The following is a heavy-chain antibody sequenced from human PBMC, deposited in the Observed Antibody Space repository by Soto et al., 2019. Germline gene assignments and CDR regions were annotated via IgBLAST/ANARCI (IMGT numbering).Heavy chain of an antibody. CDR2: ISYDGTYK. J-gene: IGHJ4*02. Sequence: GGSLRLSCAASGFTFSSYGMDWVRQAPGKGLEWVALISYDGTYKYYTDSVKGRFTISRDNSKNTLYLQMNSLRAGDTAVYYCAKDLTARVSTFDYWGQGA. V-gene: IGHV3-30*18. CDR1: GFTFSSYG. D-gene: IGHD5-18*01. CDR3: AKDLTARVSTFDY.